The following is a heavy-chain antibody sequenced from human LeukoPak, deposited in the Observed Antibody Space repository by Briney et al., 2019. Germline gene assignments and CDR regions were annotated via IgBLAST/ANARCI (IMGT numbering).Heavy chain of an antibody. V-gene: IGHV4-59*08. Sequence: SETLSLTCTVSGGSISSHSWSWIRQRPGRGLEWIGYIYYGGSTNYNPSLKSRVTISLDTSKSQFSLKLNSVTAADTAVYYCARRDDYNTFDIWGQGTMFTVSS. D-gene: IGHD5-24*01. CDR1: GGSISSHS. CDR2: IYYGGST. CDR3: ARRDDYNTFDI. J-gene: IGHJ3*02.